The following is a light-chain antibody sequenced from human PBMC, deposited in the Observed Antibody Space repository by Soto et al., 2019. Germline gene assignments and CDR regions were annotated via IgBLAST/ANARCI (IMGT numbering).Light chain of an antibody. J-gene: IGLJ3*02. V-gene: IGLV1-40*01. Sequence: QSVLTQPPSVSGAPGQRVTISCTGSNSNIGTVYGAGYDVHWYQQLPGTAPKLLIYGNSNRPSGVPDRFSGSKSGTTASLAITGLQAEDEADYYCHSYDRILSGAVFGGGTKLTAL. CDR2: GNS. CDR1: NSNIGTVYGAGYD. CDR3: HSYDRILSGAV.